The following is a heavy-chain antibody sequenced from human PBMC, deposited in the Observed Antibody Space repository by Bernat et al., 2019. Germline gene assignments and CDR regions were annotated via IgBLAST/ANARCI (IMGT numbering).Heavy chain of an antibody. Sequence: EVQLLESGGGLVQPGGSLRLSCAASGFTFSSYAMSWVRQAPGKGLEWVSAISGSGGSTYYADSVKGRFTISRDNSKNTLYLQMNSLRAEDTAVYYCAKVLVPAALQSGYDAFDIWGQGTMVTVSS. J-gene: IGHJ3*02. CDR1: GFTFSSYA. CDR2: ISGSGGST. D-gene: IGHD2-2*01. V-gene: IGHV3-23*01. CDR3: AKVLVPAALQSGYDAFDI.